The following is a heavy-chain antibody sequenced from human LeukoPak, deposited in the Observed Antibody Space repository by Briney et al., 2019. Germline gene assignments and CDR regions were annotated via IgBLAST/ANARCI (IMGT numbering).Heavy chain of an antibody. D-gene: IGHD6-6*01. CDR2: IYYSGST. J-gene: IGHJ4*02. V-gene: IGHV4-59*01. Sequence: SGTLSLTCTVSGGSISSYYWSWIRQPPGKGLEWIGYIYYSGSTNYNPSLKSRVTISVDTSKNQFSLKLSSVIAADTAVYYCARVDPDSSSTLEVFDYRGQGTLVTVSS. CDR3: ARVDPDSSSTLEVFDY. CDR1: GGSISSYY.